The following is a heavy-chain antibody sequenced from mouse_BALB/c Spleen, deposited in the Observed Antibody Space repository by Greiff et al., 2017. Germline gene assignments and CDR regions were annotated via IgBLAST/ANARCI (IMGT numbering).Heavy chain of an antibody. CDR2: ISYSGST. CDR3: ARSFYGNYEAWFAY. J-gene: IGHJ3*01. D-gene: IGHD2-1*01. CDR1: GDSITSGY. V-gene: IGHV3-8*02. Sequence: EVMLVESGPSLVKPSQTLSLTCSVTGDSITSGYWNWIRKFPGNKLEYMGYISYSGSTYYNPSLKSRISITRDTSKNQYYLQLNSVTTEDTATYYCARSFYGNYEAWFAYWGQGTLVTVSA.